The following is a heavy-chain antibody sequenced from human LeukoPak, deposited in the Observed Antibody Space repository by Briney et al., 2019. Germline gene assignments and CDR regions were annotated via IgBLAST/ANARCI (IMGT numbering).Heavy chain of an antibody. D-gene: IGHD3-22*01. CDR2: IYYSGTT. J-gene: IGHJ5*02. V-gene: IGHV4-59*01. Sequence: SETLSLTCTVSGGSITSGCWSWIRQPPGKGLEWIGCIYYSGTTNHNPSLKSRVIISLDASKSQFSLKLSSVTAADTAVYYCARDQNYYDGSGFSTWFDPWGQGTLVTVSS. CDR1: GGSITSGC. CDR3: ARDQNYYDGSGFSTWFDP.